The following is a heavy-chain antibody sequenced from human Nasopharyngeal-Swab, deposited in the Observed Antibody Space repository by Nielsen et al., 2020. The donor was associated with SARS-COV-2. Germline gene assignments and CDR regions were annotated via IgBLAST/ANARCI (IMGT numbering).Heavy chain of an antibody. CDR2: IWYDGSNK. CDR3: ARVTHDYGDYGWFDP. V-gene: IGHV3-33*01. Sequence: GGSLRLSCAASGFTFSSYGMHWVRQAPGKGLEWVAVIWYDGSNKYYADSVKGRFTISRDNSKNTLYLQMNSLSAEDTAVYYCARVTHDYGDYGWFDPWGQGTLVTVSS. J-gene: IGHJ5*02. D-gene: IGHD4-17*01. CDR1: GFTFSSYG.